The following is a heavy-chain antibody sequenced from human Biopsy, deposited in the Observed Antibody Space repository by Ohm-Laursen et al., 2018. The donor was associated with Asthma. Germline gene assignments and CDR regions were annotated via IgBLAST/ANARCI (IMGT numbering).Heavy chain of an antibody. CDR3: ARGQGRGIQLWSLDP. CDR2: IHNSGNT. V-gene: IGHV4-59*01. CDR1: GGSISSDY. J-gene: IGHJ5*02. D-gene: IGHD5-18*01. Sequence: GTQSLTCTVSGGSISSDYWSWLRQSPGKGLEWIGYIHNSGNTNYNPSLKSRVTISLDTSKNHFSLRLSFVTAADTAVYFCARGQGRGIQLWSLDPWGQGILVTVSS.